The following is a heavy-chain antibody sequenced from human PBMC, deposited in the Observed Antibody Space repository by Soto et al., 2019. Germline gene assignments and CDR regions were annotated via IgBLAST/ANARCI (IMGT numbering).Heavy chain of an antibody. Sequence: QVQLQESGPGLVKPSGTLSLTCAVSGGSISSSDWWRWVRQPPGKELEWIGEIYYSGNTNYSPSLESRVTMSVDKAKNQFSLKLTSVTAADTAVYYCVRRASGPFDVWGQGTMVTVSS. D-gene: IGHD2-8*02. CDR3: VRRASGPFDV. CDR2: IYYSGNT. V-gene: IGHV4-4*02. CDR1: GGSISSSDW. J-gene: IGHJ3*01.